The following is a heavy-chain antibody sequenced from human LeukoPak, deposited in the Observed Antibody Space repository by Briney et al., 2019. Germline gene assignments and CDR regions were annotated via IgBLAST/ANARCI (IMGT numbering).Heavy chain of an antibody. D-gene: IGHD6-13*01. Sequence: GGSLRLSCAASGFTFSSDAMHWVRQAPGKGLEWVSAISGSGGSTYYADSVKGRFTISRDNSKNTLYLQMNSLRAEDTAVYYCAKDHSSSWEYYFDYWGQGTLVTVSS. CDR1: GFTFSSDA. J-gene: IGHJ4*02. CDR2: ISGSGGST. CDR3: AKDHSSSWEYYFDY. V-gene: IGHV3-23*01.